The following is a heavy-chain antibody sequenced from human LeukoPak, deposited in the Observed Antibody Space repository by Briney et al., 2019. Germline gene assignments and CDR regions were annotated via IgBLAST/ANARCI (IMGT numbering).Heavy chain of an antibody. CDR2: ISSSGSTI. D-gene: IGHD3-10*01. J-gene: IGHJ3*02. V-gene: IGHV3-48*03. CDR1: GFTFSSYE. CDR3: ARFNSVRDAFDI. Sequence: GGSLRLSCAASGFTFSSYEMNWVRQAPGKGLEWVSYISSSGSTIYYADSVKGRFTISRDNAKNSLYLQMNSLRAEDTAVYYCARFNSVRDAFDIWGQGTMVTVSS.